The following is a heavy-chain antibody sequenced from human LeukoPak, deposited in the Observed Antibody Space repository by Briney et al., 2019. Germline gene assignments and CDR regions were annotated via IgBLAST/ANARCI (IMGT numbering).Heavy chain of an antibody. CDR2: MDPNSCNT. CDR3: ARMNYYDSSGEDNWFDP. V-gene: IGHV1-8*01. Sequence: SSVPVSRKACGYSFTNYDINWVRQATGQGLEGMGWMDPNSCNTGFAQKFQDRVTLTRNTSISTAYMELSSLRSEDTAVYYCARMNYYDSSGEDNWFDPWGQGTLVTVSS. CDR1: GYSFTNYD. D-gene: IGHD3-22*01. J-gene: IGHJ5*02.